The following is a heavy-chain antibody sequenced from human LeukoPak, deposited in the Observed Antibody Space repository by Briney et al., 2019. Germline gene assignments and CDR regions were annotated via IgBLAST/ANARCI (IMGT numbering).Heavy chain of an antibody. D-gene: IGHD6-13*01. CDR2: IGWNSGGI. CDR3: AKVTAAGFVDY. V-gene: IGHV3-9*01. J-gene: IGHJ4*02. Sequence: PGRSLRLSCAASGFTFDDYATHWVRQAPGKGLEWVSGIGWNSGGIVYADSVKGRFTISRDNAKNSLYLQMNSLGAEDTALYYCAKVTAAGFVDYWGQGTLVTVSS. CDR1: GFTFDDYA.